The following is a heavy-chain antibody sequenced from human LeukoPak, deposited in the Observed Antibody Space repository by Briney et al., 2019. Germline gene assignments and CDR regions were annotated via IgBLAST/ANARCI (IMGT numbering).Heavy chain of an antibody. CDR1: GFTFSSSA. V-gene: IGHV3-23*01. CDR3: ARDQRFLEWLLYGYFDY. J-gene: IGHJ4*02. CDR2: ISASGGST. D-gene: IGHD3-3*01. Sequence: GGSLRLSCAASGFTFSSSAMSWVRQVPGKGLEWVSGISASGGSTYYADSVRGRFTISRDNSKNTLYLQMNSLRAEDTAVYYCARDQRFLEWLLYGYFDYWGQGPLVTVSS.